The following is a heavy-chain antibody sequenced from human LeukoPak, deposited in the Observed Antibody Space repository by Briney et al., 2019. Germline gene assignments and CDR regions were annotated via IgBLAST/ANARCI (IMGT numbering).Heavy chain of an antibody. CDR3: ARGIAVAGTLADY. Sequence: PGRSLRLSCAASGFTFSSYTMHWVRQAPGKGLEWVSSISSSSSYIYYADSVKGRFTISRDNAKNSLYLQMNSLRAEDTAVYYCARGIAVAGTLADYWGQGTLVTVSS. V-gene: IGHV3-21*01. J-gene: IGHJ4*02. D-gene: IGHD6-19*01. CDR2: ISSSSSYI. CDR1: GFTFSSYT.